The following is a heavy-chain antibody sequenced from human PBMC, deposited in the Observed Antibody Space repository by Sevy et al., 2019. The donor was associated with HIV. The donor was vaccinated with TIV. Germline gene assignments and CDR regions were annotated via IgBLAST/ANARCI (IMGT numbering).Heavy chain of an antibody. CDR2: ISSSGSST. D-gene: IGHD3-9*01. V-gene: IGHV3-48*03. J-gene: IGHJ3*02. CDR3: ARDPRSDWLRGFDI. CDR1: GFTFSSYE. Sequence: GGSLRLSCAASGFTFSSYEMNWVRQAPGKGLEWVSYISSSGSSTLYADSVKGRFTFSRDNAKNSLYLQMNSLRAEDTAVYYCARDPRSDWLRGFDIWGQGTVVTVSS.